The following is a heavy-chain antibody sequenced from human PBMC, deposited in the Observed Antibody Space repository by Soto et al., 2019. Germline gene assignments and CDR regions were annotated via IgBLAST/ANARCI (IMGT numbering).Heavy chain of an antibody. Sequence: QITLKESGPTVVKPTETLTLTCTFSGFSLTTSGVGVGWVRQSPGEAPEWLALIYWDDDKRYSTSLKSRLTITKDTSKNQVGLTMANVDPADTATYYCARGGDGYNFGAVYLGQGTPVTVSS. CDR1: GFSLTTSGVG. D-gene: IGHD2-21*01. CDR2: IYWDDDK. J-gene: IGHJ4*02. CDR3: ARGGDGYNFGAVY. V-gene: IGHV2-5*02.